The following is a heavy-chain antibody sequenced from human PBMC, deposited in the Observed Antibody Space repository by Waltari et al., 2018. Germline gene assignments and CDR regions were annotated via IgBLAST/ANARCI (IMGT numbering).Heavy chain of an antibody. Sequence: QVQRVQSGAEVKKRGYSVKVYCKASGGTFRSYDISWVRRAPRQGLEWMGWIVPIFATANDAQKFQGRVTITADESTSTASTGLSRLRSEDTAVFYCARASTDGYDYFAYWGQGTLVPVSS. V-gene: IGHV1-69*01. CDR1: GGTFRSYD. CDR2: IVPIFATA. J-gene: IGHJ4*02. CDR3: ARASTDGYDYFAY. D-gene: IGHD5-12*01.